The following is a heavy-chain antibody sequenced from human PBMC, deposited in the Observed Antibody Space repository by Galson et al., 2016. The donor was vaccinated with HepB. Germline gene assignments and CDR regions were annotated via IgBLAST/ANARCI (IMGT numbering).Heavy chain of an antibody. CDR2: IYYSGSA. D-gene: IGHD2-21*02. J-gene: IGHJ3*02. CDR3: ARHIGGTTACGGDCYSQAFDS. CDR1: GGSMSSASLY. V-gene: IGHV4-39*01. Sequence: SETLSLTCTVSGGSMSSASLYWGWIRQPPGKGLEWIGSIYYSGSAYYSPSLRSRVTISVDTSKNQFSLKLSSVTAAGTAVYYCARHIGGTTACGGDCYSQAFDSWGRGTMVTVSS.